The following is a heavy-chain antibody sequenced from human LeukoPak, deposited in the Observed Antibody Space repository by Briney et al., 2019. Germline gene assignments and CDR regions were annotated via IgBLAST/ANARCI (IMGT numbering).Heavy chain of an antibody. D-gene: IGHD3-3*01. J-gene: IGHJ6*03. CDR3: ARVERDNYDFWSGYNDYYMDV. Sequence: SVKVSCKASGYTFTSYDINWVRQATGQGLEWMGWMNPNSGNTGYAQKFQGRVTMTRNTSISTAYMELSSLRSEDTAVYYCARVERDNYDFWSGYNDYYMDVWGKGTTVTVSS. V-gene: IGHV1-8*01. CDR1: GYTFTSYD. CDR2: MNPNSGNT.